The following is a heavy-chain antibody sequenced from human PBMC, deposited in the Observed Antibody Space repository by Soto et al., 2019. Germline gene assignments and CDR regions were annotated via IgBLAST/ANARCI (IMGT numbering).Heavy chain of an antibody. V-gene: IGHV1-69*12. J-gene: IGHJ6*02. CDR2: FIPIFGTA. CDR1: GGPFSSYA. Sequence: QVQLVQSGAEVKKPGSSVKVSCKASGGPFSSYAISWVRQAPGQGLEWMGGFIPIFGTASYALNFQGRVTITADESTSTAYMELSSLRSEDTALYYCAGHSSGVPGYYYGMDVWGQGTLVSVSS. D-gene: IGHD3-22*01. CDR3: AGHSSGVPGYYYGMDV.